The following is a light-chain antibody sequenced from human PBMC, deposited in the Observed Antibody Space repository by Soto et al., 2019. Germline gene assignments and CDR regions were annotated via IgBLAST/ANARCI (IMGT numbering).Light chain of an antibody. CDR3: SSYTSDTSPYV. V-gene: IGLV2-14*01. CDR2: EVN. J-gene: IGLJ1*01. CDR1: SSDVGGYNY. Sequence: QSVLTQPASVSGSPGQSITISCTGTSSDVGGYNYVSWYQLHPGKAPKLIIYEVNNRPSGLSNRFSGSKSGNTASLTISGLQADDEGDYYCSSYTSDTSPYVFRTGTKVTVL.